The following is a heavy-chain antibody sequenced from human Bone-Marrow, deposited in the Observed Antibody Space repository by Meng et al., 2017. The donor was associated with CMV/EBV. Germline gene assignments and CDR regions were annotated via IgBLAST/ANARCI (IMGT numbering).Heavy chain of an antibody. CDR2: IYSGGTT. CDR3: ARDIGSDDSGNYYRAFGY. V-gene: IGHV3-53*01. CDR1: GFPVSTNY. Sequence: GGSLRLSCVASGFPVSTNYLSWVRQAPGKGPEWVSVIYSGGTTYYADSVKGRFTISRDTSKNMVFLQMNSLTADDTAVYYCARDIGSDDSGNYYRAFGYWGQGTLVTVSS. D-gene: IGHD3-10*01. J-gene: IGHJ4*02.